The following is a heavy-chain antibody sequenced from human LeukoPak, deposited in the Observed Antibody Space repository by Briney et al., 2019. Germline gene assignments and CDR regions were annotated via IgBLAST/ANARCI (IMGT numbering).Heavy chain of an antibody. V-gene: IGHV3-23*01. CDR1: GFTFSSYA. J-gene: IGHJ5*02. CDR3: AKDTQTRLGYCSGGSCYPPYNWFDP. CDR2: ISGSVGST. D-gene: IGHD2-15*01. Sequence: GGSLRLSCAPSGFTFSSYAMSCVRHAPGEGVEWVSAISGSVGSTYSADSVKGRFTISRDNSKNTLYLQMNSLRAEDTAVYYCAKDTQTRLGYCSGGSCYPPYNWFDPWGQGTLVTVPS.